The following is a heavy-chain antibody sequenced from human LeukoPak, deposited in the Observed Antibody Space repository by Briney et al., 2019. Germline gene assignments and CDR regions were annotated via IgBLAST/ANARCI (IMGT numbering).Heavy chain of an antibody. CDR2: INPNSGGT. D-gene: IGHD2-15*01. J-gene: IGHJ4*02. CDR3: ASSMTGYCSGGSCYSLDY. Sequence: GASVKVSCKASGYTFTGYYMHWVRQAPGQGLEWMGWINPNSGGTNYAQKFQGWVTMTRDTSISTAYMELSRLRSGDTAVYYCASSMTGYCSGGSCYSLDYWGQGTLVTVSS. CDR1: GYTFTGYY. V-gene: IGHV1-2*04.